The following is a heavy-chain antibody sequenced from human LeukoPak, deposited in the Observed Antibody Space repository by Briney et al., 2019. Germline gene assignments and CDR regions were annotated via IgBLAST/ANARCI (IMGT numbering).Heavy chain of an antibody. V-gene: IGHV4-34*01. D-gene: IGHD2-2*01. Sequence: SETLSLTCTVSGGSISSYYWSWIRQPPGKGLEWIGEINHSGSTNYNPSLKSRVTISVDTSKNQFSLKLSSVTAADTAVYYCARGRGTYCSSTSCTRNWFDPWGQGTLVTVSS. J-gene: IGHJ5*02. CDR3: ARGRGTYCSSTSCTRNWFDP. CDR2: INHSGST. CDR1: GGSISSYY.